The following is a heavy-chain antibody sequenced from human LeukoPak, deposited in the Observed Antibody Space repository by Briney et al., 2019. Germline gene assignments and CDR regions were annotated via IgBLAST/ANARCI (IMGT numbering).Heavy chain of an antibody. Sequence: GGSLRLSCAASGFIFSGYSMNWVRQAPGKGLEWVSSISGSSDYIYYADSVKGRFTISRDNAKKSLYLQMNSLRAEDTAVYYCAREEAVGPSDYWGQGTLVTVSS. CDR1: GFIFSGYS. CDR2: ISGSSDYI. CDR3: AREEAVGPSDY. J-gene: IGHJ4*02. V-gene: IGHV3-21*04. D-gene: IGHD6-19*01.